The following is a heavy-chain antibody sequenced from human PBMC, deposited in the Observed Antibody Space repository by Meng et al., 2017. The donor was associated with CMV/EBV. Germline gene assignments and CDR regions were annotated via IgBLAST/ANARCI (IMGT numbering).Heavy chain of an antibody. J-gene: IGHJ6*02. CDR2: MNPNSGNT. CDR3: ARDRVVVVPAAILENSYYYYGMDV. CDR1: GYSFTNYD. D-gene: IGHD2-2*02. V-gene: IGHV1-8*01. Sequence: ASVKVSCKASGYSFTNYDINWVRQATGQGLEWMGWMNPNSGNTGYAHKFQGRVTMTRNTSISTAFMELSSLSSEDTAVYYCARDRVVVVPAAILENSYYYYGMDVWGQGTTVTVSS.